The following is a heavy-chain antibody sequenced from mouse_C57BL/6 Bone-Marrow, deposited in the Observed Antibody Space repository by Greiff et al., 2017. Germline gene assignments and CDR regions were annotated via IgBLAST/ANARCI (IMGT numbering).Heavy chain of an antibody. J-gene: IGHJ3*01. CDR2: IDTNSGGT. D-gene: IGHD2-3*01. CDR1: GYTFTSYW. V-gene: IGHV1-62-3*01. Sequence: QVQLQQPGAELVKPGASVKLSCKASGYTFTSYWMHWVKQRPGRGLEWIGRIDTNSGGTKYNEKFKSKATLTVDKPSSTAYMQLSSLTSADSAVYYCARMAHDGYYEGFAYWGQGTLVTVSA. CDR3: ARMAHDGYYEGFAY.